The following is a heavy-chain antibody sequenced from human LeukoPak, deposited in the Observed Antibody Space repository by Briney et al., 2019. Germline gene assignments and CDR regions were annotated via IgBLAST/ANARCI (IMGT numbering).Heavy chain of an antibody. D-gene: IGHD6-13*01. CDR2: ISSSSCYI. CDR3: ASMGYPLAFDI. CDR1: GFTFSSYS. V-gene: IGHV3-21*01. J-gene: IGHJ3*02. Sequence: PGGALRLSCAASGFTFSSYSMNWGRQAPGKGLDWVSSISSSSCYIYYADSVKGRFTISRDNAKNSLYLQMNSLRAEDTAVYYCASMGYPLAFDIWGQGTMVTASS.